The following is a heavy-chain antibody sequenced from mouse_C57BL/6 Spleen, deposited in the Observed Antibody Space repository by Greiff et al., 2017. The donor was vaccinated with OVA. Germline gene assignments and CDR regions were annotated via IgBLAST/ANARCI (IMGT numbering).Heavy chain of an antibody. CDR3: ARQPYYGSSYYFDY. Sequence: QVQLQQSGPELVKPGASVKISCKASGYTFTDYYINWVKQRPGQGLEWIGWIFPGSGSTYYNEKFKGKATLTVDKSSSTAYMLLSSLTSEDSAVYFCARQPYYGSSYYFDYWGQGTTLTVSS. V-gene: IGHV1-75*01. D-gene: IGHD1-1*01. CDR2: IFPGSGST. J-gene: IGHJ2*01. CDR1: GYTFTDYY.